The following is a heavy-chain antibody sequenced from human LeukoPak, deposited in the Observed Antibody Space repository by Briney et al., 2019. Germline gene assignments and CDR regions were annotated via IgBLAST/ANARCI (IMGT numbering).Heavy chain of an antibody. CDR1: GGSISRYY. V-gene: IGHV4-59*01. J-gene: IGHJ5*02. Sequence: SETLSLTCTVSGGSISRYYWSWIRQPPGKGLEWIGYVYYNGNTNYNPCLKSRVTISVATSKSQFSLKLNSVTAADTAVYYCATTGGSGAGSWGQGTVVTVSS. CDR3: ATTGGSGAGS. D-gene: IGHD5-12*01. CDR2: VYYNGNT.